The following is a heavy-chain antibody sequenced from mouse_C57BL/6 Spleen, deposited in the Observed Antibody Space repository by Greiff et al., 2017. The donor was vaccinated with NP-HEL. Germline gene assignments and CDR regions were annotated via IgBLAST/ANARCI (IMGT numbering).Heavy chain of an antibody. V-gene: IGHV5-4*01. Sequence: EVQGVESGGGLVKPGGSLKLSCAASGFTFSSYAMSWVRQTPEKRLEWVATISDGGSYTYYPDNVKGRFTISRDNAKNNLYLQMSHLKSEDAAMYDCASYYYGSSYDYFDYWGQGTTLTVSS. CDR3: ASYYYGSSYDYFDY. J-gene: IGHJ2*01. D-gene: IGHD1-1*01. CDR2: ISDGGSYT. CDR1: GFTFSSYA.